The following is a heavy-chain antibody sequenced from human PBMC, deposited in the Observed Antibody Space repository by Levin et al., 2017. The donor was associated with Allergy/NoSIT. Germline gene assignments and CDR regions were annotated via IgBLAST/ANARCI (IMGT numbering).Heavy chain of an antibody. J-gene: IGHJ4*02. CDR3: ARGDGAFAYGSSGYYTGFDY. Sequence: SQTLSLTCTVTGGSISSGNYYWSWIRQHPGKGLEWIGYIYNTGTTYYNPSLKSRVIISGATSKNQFSLSLTSLIVADTAVYYCARGDGAFAYGSSGYYTGFDYWGQGILVTVSS. D-gene: IGHD3-22*01. V-gene: IGHV4-31*03. CDR2: IYNTGTT. CDR1: GGSISSGNYY.